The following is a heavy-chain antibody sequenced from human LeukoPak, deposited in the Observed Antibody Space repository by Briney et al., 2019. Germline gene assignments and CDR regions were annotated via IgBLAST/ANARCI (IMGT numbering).Heavy chain of an antibody. CDR1: GGSIISNY. CDR2: IYGSGIT. CDR3: ARLKFYDSTGYSPGYYMDV. D-gene: IGHD3-22*01. V-gene: IGHV4-4*07. Sequence: SETLSLTCTVSGGSIISNYWSWIRQSAGTGLEWIGRIYGSGITDYNPSLKSRVAMSLDTSRKQFSLRLTSVTAADTAVYYCARLKFYDSTGYSPGYYMDVWGKGTTVSVFS. J-gene: IGHJ6*03.